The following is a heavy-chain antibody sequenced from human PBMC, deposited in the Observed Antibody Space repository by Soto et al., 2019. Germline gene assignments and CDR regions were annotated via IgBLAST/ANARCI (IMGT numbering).Heavy chain of an antibody. Sequence: QEQLVQSGGAVVQPGRSLRLSCTTSGTIFSGYGMHWVRQGPGKGLEWVALIRSDGSNIQYADSVKGRFTISRDNSRKILYLQMDSLRADDTAVYYCARDGVGATTYFGYLDYWGQGAPVTVSS. J-gene: IGHJ4*02. V-gene: IGHV3-33*01. CDR2: IRSDGSNI. CDR1: GTIFSGYG. D-gene: IGHD1-26*01. CDR3: ARDGVGATTYFGYLDY.